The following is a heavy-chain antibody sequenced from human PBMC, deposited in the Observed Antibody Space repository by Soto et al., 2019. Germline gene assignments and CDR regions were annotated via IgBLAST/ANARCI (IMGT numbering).Heavy chain of an antibody. CDR1: GGTFSSYA. V-gene: IGHV1-69*01. J-gene: IGHJ5*02. D-gene: IGHD2-15*01. CDR2: IIPIVGTA. Sequence: QVQLVQSGAEVKKPGSSVKVSCKASGGTFSSYAISWVRQAPGQGLEWMGGIIPIVGTANYAQKFQGRVTITADESTSTAYMELSSLRSEDTAVYSCARNRWWDGYKYNWFDPWGQGTLVTVSS. CDR3: ARNRWWDGYKYNWFDP.